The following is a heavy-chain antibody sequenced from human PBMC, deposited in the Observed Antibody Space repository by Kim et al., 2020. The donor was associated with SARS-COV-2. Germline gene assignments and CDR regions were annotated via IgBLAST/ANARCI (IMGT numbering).Heavy chain of an antibody. V-gene: IGHV1-69*13. CDR1: GGTFSSYA. CDR3: ATHGSGSYLWGLGEPIYYYYGMDV. Sequence: SVKVSCKASGGTFSSYAISWVRQAPGQGLEWMGGIIPIFGTANYAQKFQGRVTITADESTSTAYMELSSLRSEDTAVYYCATHGSGSYLWGLGEPIYYYYGMDVWGQGTTVTVSS. J-gene: IGHJ6*02. CDR2: IIPIFGTA. D-gene: IGHD3-10*01.